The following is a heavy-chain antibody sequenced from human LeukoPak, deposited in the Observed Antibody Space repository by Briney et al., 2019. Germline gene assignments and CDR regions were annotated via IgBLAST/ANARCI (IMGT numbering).Heavy chain of an antibody. D-gene: IGHD3-16*01. CDR3: ARGGGLDV. J-gene: IGHJ6*02. CDR1: GFTFSSYW. V-gene: IGHV3-7*03. CDR2: INHNGNVN. Sequence: GGSLRLSCAASGFTFSSYWMNWARQAPGKGLEWVASINHNGNVNYYVDSVKGRFTISRDNAKNSLYLQMSNLRAEDTAVYFYARGGGLDVWGQGATVTVSS.